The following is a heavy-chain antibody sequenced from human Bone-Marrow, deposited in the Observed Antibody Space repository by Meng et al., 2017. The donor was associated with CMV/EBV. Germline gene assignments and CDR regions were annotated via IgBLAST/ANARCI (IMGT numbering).Heavy chain of an antibody. J-gene: IGHJ4*02. Sequence: GGSLRLSCAVSGFTFTNYWMTWVRQAPGKGLEWVSGVTGGGGSTYYADSVKGRFTISRDNSKNTLYLQMNNLRAKDTATYYCAKYFDLWSGYGSYFDSWGRGTLVTVSS. V-gene: IGHV3-23*01. D-gene: IGHD3-3*01. CDR1: GFTFTNYW. CDR3: AKYFDLWSGYGSYFDS. CDR2: VTGGGGST.